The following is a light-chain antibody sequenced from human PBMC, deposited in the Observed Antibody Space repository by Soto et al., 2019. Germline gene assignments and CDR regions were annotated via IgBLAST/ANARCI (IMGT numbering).Light chain of an antibody. J-gene: IGLJ1*01. CDR2: DVS. CDR1: SSDVGGYNY. CDR3: SSYTSRSTRYV. V-gene: IGLV2-14*01. Sequence: QSALTQPASVSGSPGQSITISCTGTSSDVGGYNYVSWYQQHPGKAPKLMIYDVSNRPSGVSNRFSGSKSGNTASLTISGPQAEDEDDYYYSSYTSRSTRYVFGAGTKLTVL.